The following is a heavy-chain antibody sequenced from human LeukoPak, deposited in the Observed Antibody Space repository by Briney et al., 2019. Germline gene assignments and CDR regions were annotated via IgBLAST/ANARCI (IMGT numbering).Heavy chain of an antibody. CDR3: ARASTTVPNLLDY. Sequence: GGSLRLSCAASGFTLSTYWMHWVRQAPGKGLLWVSRINGDGTSTKYADSGKGRFTISRDNARHTLYLQMNSLRAEDTAVYYCARASTTVPNLLDYWGQGTLVTVSS. V-gene: IGHV3-74*03. CDR2: INGDGTST. D-gene: IGHD4-17*01. J-gene: IGHJ4*02. CDR1: GFTLSTYW.